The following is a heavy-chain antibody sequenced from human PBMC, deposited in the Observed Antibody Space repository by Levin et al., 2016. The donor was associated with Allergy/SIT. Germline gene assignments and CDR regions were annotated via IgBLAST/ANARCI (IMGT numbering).Heavy chain of an antibody. CDR1: GYTFTSYA. CDR2: INAGNGNT. V-gene: IGHV1-3*01. CDR3: ARRGVITMVPFDY. D-gene: IGHD3-10*01. Sequence: ASVKVSCKASGYTFTSYAMHWVRQAPGQRLEWMGWINAGNGNTKYSQKFQGRVTITRDTSASTAYMELSSLRSEDTAVYYCARRGVITMVPFDYWGQGTLVTVSS. J-gene: IGHJ4*02.